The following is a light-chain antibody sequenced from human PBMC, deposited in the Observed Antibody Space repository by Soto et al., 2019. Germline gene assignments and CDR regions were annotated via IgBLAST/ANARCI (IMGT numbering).Light chain of an antibody. V-gene: IGLV2-14*01. J-gene: IGLJ3*02. CDR3: SSFTRATSWV. CDR1: STDIGYYTY. CDR2: EGN. Sequence: QSALTQPASVSGSPGQSITLSCTGTSTDIGYYTYVSWYQHHPGNAPKLLIYEGNKRPSGVSDRFSASKSGSTASLTISGLRAEDEADYYCSSFTRATSWVFGGGTKVTVL.